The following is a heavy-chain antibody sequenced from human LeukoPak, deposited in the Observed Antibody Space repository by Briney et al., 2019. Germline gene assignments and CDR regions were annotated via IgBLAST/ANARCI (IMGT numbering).Heavy chain of an antibody. D-gene: IGHD1-20*01. CDR1: GFTFSSYW. Sequence: GGSLRLSCAASGFTFSSYWMTWVRQAPGKGLEWVSPISAGGGSSYYADSVKGRFTISRDSSKNTLYLQMNNLRPEDTAVYYCVKETGITGAGDCWGQGTLVTVSS. J-gene: IGHJ4*02. CDR3: VKETGITGAGDC. V-gene: IGHV3-23*01. CDR2: ISAGGGSS.